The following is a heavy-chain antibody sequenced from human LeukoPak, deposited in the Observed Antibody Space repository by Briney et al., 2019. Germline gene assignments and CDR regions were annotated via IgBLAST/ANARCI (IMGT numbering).Heavy chain of an antibody. CDR2: ISYSGST. V-gene: IGHV4-59*01. D-gene: IGHD3-3*01. CDR1: GGSINSYY. CDR3: VRDFDAWSAIDI. Sequence: SETLSLTCTVSGGSINSYYWSWIRQPPGKGLEWIGCISYSGSTKYNPSLKSRVSISLDTSKKQFSLHLSSVTAADTAIYYCVRDFDAWSAIDIWGQGTMVTVSS. J-gene: IGHJ3*02.